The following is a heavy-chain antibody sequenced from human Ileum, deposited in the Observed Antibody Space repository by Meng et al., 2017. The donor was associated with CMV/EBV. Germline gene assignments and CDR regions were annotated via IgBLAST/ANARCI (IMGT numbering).Heavy chain of an antibody. J-gene: IGHJ6*02. Sequence: ASVKVSCKASGYTFTGYYMHWVRQAPGQGLEWMGWINPNSGGTNYAQKLQGRVTMTRDTSISTAYMELSRLRSDDTAVYYCARSHRGYSGYDSVGMDVWGQGTTVTVSS. V-gene: IGHV1-2*02. CDR3: ARSHRGYSGYDSVGMDV. D-gene: IGHD5-12*01. CDR2: INPNSGGT. CDR1: GYTFTGYY.